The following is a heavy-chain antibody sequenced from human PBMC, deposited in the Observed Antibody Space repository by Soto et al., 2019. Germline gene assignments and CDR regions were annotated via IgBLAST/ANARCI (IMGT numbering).Heavy chain of an antibody. CDR3: VRGGGYDPFDY. V-gene: IGHV4-30-4*01. Sequence: SETLSLTCTVSGGSISSGDFYWSWIRQPPGKGLEWIGYIYNSGSTYFHPSFKSRLTMSIDRSRNQFSLNLSSVTAADRAVYYCVRGGGYDPFDYWGQGVLVTVSS. J-gene: IGHJ4*02. CDR1: GGSISSGDFY. D-gene: IGHD5-12*01. CDR2: IYNSGST.